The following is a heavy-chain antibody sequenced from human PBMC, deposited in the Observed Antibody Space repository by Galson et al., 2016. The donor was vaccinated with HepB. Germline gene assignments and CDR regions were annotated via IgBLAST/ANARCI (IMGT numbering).Heavy chain of an antibody. D-gene: IGHD1-1*01. CDR1: GHTFSTYN. Sequence: SVKVSCKASGHTFSTYNIYWVRQAPGQGLEWMGIINPRGGNTTYAQNLQGRVTITRDTSTTTVYMELSSLRSVDTAVYYCVTANGHHDGAYFDYWGQGTLVTVSS. CDR2: INPRGGNT. J-gene: IGHJ4*02. CDR3: VTANGHHDGAYFDY. V-gene: IGHV1-46*04.